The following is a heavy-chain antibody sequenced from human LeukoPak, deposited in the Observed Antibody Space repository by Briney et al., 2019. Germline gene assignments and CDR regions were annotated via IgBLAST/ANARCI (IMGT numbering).Heavy chain of an antibody. CDR3: ARISGELDAFDI. CDR2: IYYTGNT. J-gene: IGHJ3*02. Sequence: SETLSLTCTVSGDSISTSKSYWGWIRQPPLKGLEWIGSIYYTGNTYYNASLKSRVTISVDTSKNQFSLKLSSVTAADTAVYYCARISGELDAFDIWGQGTMVTVSS. D-gene: IGHD1-26*01. CDR1: GDSISTSKSY. V-gene: IGHV4-39*07.